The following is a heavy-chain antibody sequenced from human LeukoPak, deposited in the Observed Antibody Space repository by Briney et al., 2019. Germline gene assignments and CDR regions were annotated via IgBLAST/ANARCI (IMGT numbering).Heavy chain of an antibody. CDR2: ISAYNGNT. Sequence: ASVKVSCKASGYTFTSYGISWVRQAPGQGLEWMGWISAYNGNTNYAQKLQGRVTMTTDTSTSTAYMELRSLRSDDTAVYYCARDLPITMDPTGMDVWGQGTTVTVSS. CDR3: ARDLPITMDPTGMDV. J-gene: IGHJ6*02. V-gene: IGHV1-18*01. D-gene: IGHD3-10*01. CDR1: GYTFTSYG.